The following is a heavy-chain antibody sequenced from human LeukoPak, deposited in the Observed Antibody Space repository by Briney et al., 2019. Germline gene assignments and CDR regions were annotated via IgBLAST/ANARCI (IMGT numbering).Heavy chain of an antibody. V-gene: IGHV3-30-3*01. Sequence: GRSLRLSCAVSGFTFSNSAMHWVRQAPGKGLEWVALISHDGNRKYYADSVKGRFTISRDNSKNTLYLQMNSLRAEDTAVYFCASDAAQQQLSNLFYGMDVWGQGTTVTVSS. CDR1: GFTFSNSA. J-gene: IGHJ6*02. CDR2: ISHDGNRK. CDR3: ASDAAQQQLSNLFYGMDV. D-gene: IGHD6-13*01.